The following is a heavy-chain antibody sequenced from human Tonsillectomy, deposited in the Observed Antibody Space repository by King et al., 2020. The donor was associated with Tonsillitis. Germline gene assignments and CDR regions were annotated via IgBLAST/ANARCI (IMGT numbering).Heavy chain of an antibody. J-gene: IGHJ4*02. D-gene: IGHD6-6*01. CDR1: GYSFISYW. CDR2: IDHNDSYI. Sequence: QLVQSGAEVKKPGESLRISCKGSGYSFISYWSSWVRQMPGKGLEWSGKIDHNDSYINYSPYFQGHVTISVDKSIRTAYLQWSSLKASDTAMYYCVRQGKAVRRDDYWGQGTLVTVSS. V-gene: IGHV5-10-1*01. CDR3: VRQGKAVRRDDY.